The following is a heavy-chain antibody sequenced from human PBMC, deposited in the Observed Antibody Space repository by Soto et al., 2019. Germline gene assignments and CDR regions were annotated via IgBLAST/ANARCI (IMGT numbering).Heavy chain of an antibody. J-gene: IGHJ5*02. CDR3: ARGGTSGSAVFNWFDP. CDR2: IHYSGVT. CDR1: GASVSTYS. V-gene: IGHV4-59*02. D-gene: IGHD3-10*01. Sequence: SETLSLTCSVTGASVSTYSWSWIRQSPGKGLEWIGYIHYSGVTNYTPSLRSRVTISEDTSKNQLSLNLTSLTAADTAVYYCARGGTSGSAVFNWFDPWGQGTLLTVYS.